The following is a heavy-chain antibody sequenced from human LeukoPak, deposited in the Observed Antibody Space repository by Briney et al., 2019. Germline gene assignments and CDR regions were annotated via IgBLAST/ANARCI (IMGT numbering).Heavy chain of an antibody. CDR2: LDPEDGET. CDR1: GDSLINLS. D-gene: IGHD3-9*01. V-gene: IGHV1-24*01. CDR3: TSRTGLRYFDPIKY. Sequence: ASVKVSCKVSGDSLINLSTHWVRQAPGKGLEWVGGLDPEDGETIYAQKFQGGVTMTEDTSTGTIYMELSSLRSEDTAVYYCTSRTGLRYFDPIKYWGQGTQVTVSS. J-gene: IGHJ4*02.